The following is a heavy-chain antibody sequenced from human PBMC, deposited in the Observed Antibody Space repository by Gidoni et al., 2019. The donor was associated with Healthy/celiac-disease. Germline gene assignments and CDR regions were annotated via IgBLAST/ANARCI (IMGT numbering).Heavy chain of an antibody. CDR2: ISSSGSTI. CDR1: GFTFSSYE. CDR3: ARARGPLDY. J-gene: IGHJ4*02. V-gene: IGHV3-48*03. D-gene: IGHD3-10*01. Sequence: EVQLVESGGGLVQPGGSLSLTCAASGFTFSSYEMNWVRQAPGKGLEWVSYISSSGSTIYYADSVKGRFTISRDNAKNSLYLQMNSLRAEDTAVYYCARARGPLDYWGQGTLVTVSS.